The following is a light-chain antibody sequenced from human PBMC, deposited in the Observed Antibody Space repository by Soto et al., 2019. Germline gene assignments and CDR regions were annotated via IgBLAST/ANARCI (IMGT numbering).Light chain of an antibody. CDR3: QQYYNTPPYT. V-gene: IGKV4-1*01. CDR2: WAS. Sequence: DIVMTQSPDSLAVSLGERATINCKSSQNVLYKSNNENYLAWYQQKPGQPPKLLIYWASTRKPGVPDRFSGIGYWSDFTHTILSLQAEDVAIFYCQQYYNTPPYTFGKGTKLEL. J-gene: IGKJ2*01. CDR1: QNVLYKSNNENY.